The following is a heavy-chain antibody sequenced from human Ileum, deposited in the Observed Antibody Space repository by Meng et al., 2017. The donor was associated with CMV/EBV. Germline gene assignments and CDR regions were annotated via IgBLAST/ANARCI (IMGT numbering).Heavy chain of an antibody. CDR1: GFTFGDYA. D-gene: IGHD5-24*01. CDR2: IRREVYGGTT. V-gene: IGHV3-49*04. J-gene: IGHJ4*02. Sequence: GGSLRLSCTASGFTFGDYALIWVRQAPGMGPEWVGFIRREVYGGTTEYAASVKGRFAISRDDSKSIAYLQMNSLKTEDTAVYYCTRDLDGYNFYYFDYWGQGTRVT. CDR3: TRDLDGYNFYYFDY.